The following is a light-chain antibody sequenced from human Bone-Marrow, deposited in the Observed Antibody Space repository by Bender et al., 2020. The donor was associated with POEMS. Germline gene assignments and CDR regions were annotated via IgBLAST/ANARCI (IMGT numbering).Light chain of an antibody. V-gene: IGLV2-23*01. CDR2: EGT. CDR3: CAYEGRRIAVL. J-gene: IGLJ3*02. CDR1: NTDVGSYNL. Sequence: QSALTQPASVSASPGQSITVSCTGTNTDVGSYNLVSWYQQHPGKAPKLILYEGTKRPSGVSHRFSGSKSGNTAYLTISGLHTEDEADYYCCAYEGRRIAVLFGGGTKVTVL.